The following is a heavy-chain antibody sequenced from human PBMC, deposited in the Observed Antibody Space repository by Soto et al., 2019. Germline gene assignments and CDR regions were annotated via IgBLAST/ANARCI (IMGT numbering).Heavy chain of an antibody. CDR3: ARDIMYYYGSGI. V-gene: IGHV4-34*01. Sequence: SETLSLTCAVYGVSFSGYYWSWIRQPPGKGLEWIGEINHSGSTNYNPSLKSRVTISVDTSKNQFSLKLSSVTAADTAVYYCARDIMYYYGSGIWGQGTLVTVS. J-gene: IGHJ4*02. CDR1: GVSFSGYY. CDR2: INHSGST. D-gene: IGHD3-10*01.